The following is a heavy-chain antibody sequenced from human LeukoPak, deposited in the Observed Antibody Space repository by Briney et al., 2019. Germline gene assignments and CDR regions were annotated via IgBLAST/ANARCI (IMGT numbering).Heavy chain of an antibody. Sequence: GESLKISCKGSGYSFTSYWIGWVRQVPGKGLEWMGIIYPGDCDTRYSASLQGQVTISADKSISTGYMQWNSLRAWDTAIYYCARGGHLRELRVFWGQGTLVTVSS. CDR1: GYSFTSYW. CDR2: IYPGDCDT. CDR3: ARGGHLRELRVF. D-gene: IGHD1-26*01. V-gene: IGHV5-51*01. J-gene: IGHJ4*02.